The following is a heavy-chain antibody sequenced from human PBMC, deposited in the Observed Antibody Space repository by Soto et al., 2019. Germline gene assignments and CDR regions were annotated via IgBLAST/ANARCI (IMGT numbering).Heavy chain of an antibody. V-gene: IGHV3-9*02. CDR1: GFTADDYA. CDR3: AKDMKWGGMTTIHYFDS. D-gene: IGHD4-17*01. CDR2: ISSNSDTI. J-gene: IGHJ4*02. Sequence: ESGGGLVQPGRSLRLSCVASGFTADDYAMHWVRQAPGKGLEWVSGISSNSDTIDYADSVKGRFTISRDNAKNSLFLQMNSLRPEDTAVYYCAKDMKWGGMTTIHYFDSWGQGTLVTVSS.